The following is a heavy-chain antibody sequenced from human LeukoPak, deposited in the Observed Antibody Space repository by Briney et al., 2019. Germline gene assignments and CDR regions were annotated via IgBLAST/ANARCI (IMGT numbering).Heavy chain of an antibody. CDR1: GYTLTGYY. J-gene: IGHJ6*03. CDR3: ARSPLYYGSGSYYYYYYYMDV. CDR2: INPNSGGT. D-gene: IGHD3-10*01. Sequence: ASVKVSCKASGYTLTGYYMHWVRQAPGQGLEWMGWINPNSGGTNYAQKFQGRVTMTRDTSISTAYMELSRLRSDDTAVYYCARSPLYYGSGSYYYYYYYMDVWGKGTTVTVSS. V-gene: IGHV1-2*02.